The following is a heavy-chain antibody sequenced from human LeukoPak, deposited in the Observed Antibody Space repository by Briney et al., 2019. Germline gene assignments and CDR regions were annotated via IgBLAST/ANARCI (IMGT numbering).Heavy chain of an antibody. Sequence: SETLSLTCTVSGGSISSYYWSWIRQPPGKGLEWIGYIYYSGSTNYNPSLKSRVTISVDTSKNQFFLKLSSVTAADTAVYYCARGNLLTTGHTXFDIWGQGTMVTVSS. J-gene: IGHJ3*02. CDR2: IYYSGST. CDR1: GGSISSYY. V-gene: IGHV4-59*01. D-gene: IGHD4/OR15-4a*01. CDR3: ARGNLLTTGHTXFDI.